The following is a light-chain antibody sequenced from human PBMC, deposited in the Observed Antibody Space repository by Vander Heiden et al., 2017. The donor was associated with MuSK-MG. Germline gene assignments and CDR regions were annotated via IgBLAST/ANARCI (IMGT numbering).Light chain of an antibody. CDR2: AAS. Sequence: DIQMTPSPSSLSASVGDRVTITCRASQSISSYLNWYQQKRGKAPKLLIYAASSLQSGVPSRFSGSGSGTDFTLTISSLQPEDFATYYCQQSYSTPQTFGQGTKVEIK. J-gene: IGKJ1*01. CDR1: QSISSY. V-gene: IGKV1-39*01. CDR3: QQSYSTPQT.